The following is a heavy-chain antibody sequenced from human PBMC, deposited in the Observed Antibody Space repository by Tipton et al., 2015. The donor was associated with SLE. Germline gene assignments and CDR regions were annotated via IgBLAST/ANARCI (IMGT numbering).Heavy chain of an antibody. CDR1: IGSLNNYY. J-gene: IGHJ4*01. V-gene: IGHV4-59*01. Sequence: TLSLTCIVSIGSLNNYYWSWIRHPPGKGLEWIGNIYYTGNINYSPSLKSRVSMSVDTSKNRFSLKLKTVTAADTAVFYCARSTTDEFVFWGHGTLVTVSS. D-gene: IGHD5/OR15-5a*01. CDR3: ARSTTDEFVF. CDR2: IYYTGNI.